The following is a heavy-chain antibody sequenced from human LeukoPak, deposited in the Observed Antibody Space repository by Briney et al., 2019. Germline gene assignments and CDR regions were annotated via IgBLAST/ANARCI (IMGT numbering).Heavy chain of an antibody. J-gene: IGHJ4*02. CDR1: GFTFDDYA. CDR2: ISWNSGSI. V-gene: IGHV3-9*01. CDR3: AKDIGSSGSYSDY. D-gene: IGHD3-10*01. Sequence: PGGSLRLSCAASGFTFDDYAMHWVRQAPGKGLEWVSGISWNSGSIGYADSVKGRFTISRDNAKNSLYLQMNSLRAEDTALYYCAKDIGSSGSYSDYWGQGTLVTVSS.